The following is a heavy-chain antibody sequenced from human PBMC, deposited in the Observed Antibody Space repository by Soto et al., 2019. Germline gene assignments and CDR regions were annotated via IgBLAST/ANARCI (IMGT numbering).Heavy chain of an antibody. D-gene: IGHD3-9*01. Sequence: ASVKVSCKASGYTFTSYAMHWVRQAPGQRLEWMGWINAGNGNTKYSQKFQGRVTITRDTSASTAYMELSSLRSEDTAVYYCASGEDVLRYFDGLLHPLFDYWGQRSLVTGSS. J-gene: IGHJ4*02. CDR1: GYTFTSYA. CDR2: INAGNGNT. CDR3: ASGEDVLRYFDGLLHPLFDY. V-gene: IGHV1-3*01.